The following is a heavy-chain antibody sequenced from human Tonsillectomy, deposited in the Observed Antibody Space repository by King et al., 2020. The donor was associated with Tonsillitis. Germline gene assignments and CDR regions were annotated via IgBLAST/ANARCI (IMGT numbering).Heavy chain of an antibody. CDR1: GASISSSSYS. CDR2: IYHSGST. Sequence: QLQESGPGLVKPSENLSLTCTVSGASISSSSYSWGWIRQPPGKGLEWIGNIYHSGSTYYNPSLKSRVTISVHTSKNQFSLKLSSVTAADTAVYYCARTFDGDYRYYYYMDVWGKGTTVTVSS. D-gene: IGHD4-17*01. V-gene: IGHV4-39*01. CDR3: ARTFDGDYRYYYYMDV. J-gene: IGHJ6*03.